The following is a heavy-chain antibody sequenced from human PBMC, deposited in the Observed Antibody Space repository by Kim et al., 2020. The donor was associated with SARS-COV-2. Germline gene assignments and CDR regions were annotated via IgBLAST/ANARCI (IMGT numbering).Heavy chain of an antibody. V-gene: IGHV3-30*04. CDR2: ISYDGSHK. D-gene: IGHD3-22*01. CDR3: ARERWYYYDISGPPRSPREDAFDI. CDR1: GFTFSSYA. J-gene: IGHJ3*02. Sequence: GGSLRLSCAASGFTFSSYAMHWVRQAPGKGLEWVAIISYDGSHKYYADSVKGRFTISRDNSKNTLYLQMNSLRAEDTAVYYCARERWYYYDISGPPRSPREDAFDIWGQGKTVPVSS.